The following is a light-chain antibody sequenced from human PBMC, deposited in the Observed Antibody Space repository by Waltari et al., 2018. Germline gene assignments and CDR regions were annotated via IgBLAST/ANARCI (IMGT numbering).Light chain of an antibody. J-gene: IGLJ2*01. V-gene: IGLV3-1*01. Sequence: YELTQPPSVSVSPGQTVSITCSGGTLEDKYVCWYQQKPGQSPVLVMHQDSRRPSGVPERFSGSSSGNTATLTISGTQAMDEADYYCQAWDSISDVVFGGGTRLTVL. CDR2: QDS. CDR3: QAWDSISDVV. CDR1: TLEDKY.